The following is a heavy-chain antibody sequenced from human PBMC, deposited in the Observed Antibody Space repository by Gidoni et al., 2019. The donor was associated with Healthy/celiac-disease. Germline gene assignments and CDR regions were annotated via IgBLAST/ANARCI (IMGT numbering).Heavy chain of an antibody. Sequence: QMQLVQSGPEVKKPGTSVNVSCKASGFTFTSSAVQWVRQARGQRLEWIGWIVVGSGNTNDAQKFQERVTITRDMSTSTAYMELSSLRSEDTAVYYCAADSRVVMAGGNDAFDIWGQGTMVTVSS. CDR1: GFTFTSSA. V-gene: IGHV1-58*01. CDR2: IVVGSGNT. J-gene: IGHJ3*02. D-gene: IGHD2-15*01. CDR3: AADSRVVMAGGNDAFDI.